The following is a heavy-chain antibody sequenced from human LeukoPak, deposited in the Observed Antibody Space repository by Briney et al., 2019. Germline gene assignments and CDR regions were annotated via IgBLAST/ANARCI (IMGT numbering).Heavy chain of an antibody. Sequence: GGSLRLSCAASGFTFDDYAMHWVRHAPGKGLEWVSLISWDGGSTYYADSVKGRFTISRDNSKNTLYLQMNSLRAEDTAVYYCAKRHYYYYMDVWGKGTTVTVSS. CDR1: GFTFDDYA. CDR3: AKRHYYYYMDV. CDR2: ISWDGGST. J-gene: IGHJ6*03. V-gene: IGHV3-43D*04.